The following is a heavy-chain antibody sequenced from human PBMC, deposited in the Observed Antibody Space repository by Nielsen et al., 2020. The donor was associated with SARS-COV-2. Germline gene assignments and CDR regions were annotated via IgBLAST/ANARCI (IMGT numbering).Heavy chain of an antibody. CDR3: ARGGGYKLY. CDR1: GGSFSGYY. V-gene: IGHV4-34*01. D-gene: IGHD5-24*01. J-gene: IGHJ4*02. CDR2: INHSGST. Sequence: SDTLSLTCAVYGGSFSGYYWSWIRQPPGKGLEWIGEINHSGSTNYNPSLKSRVTISVDTSKNQFPLKLSSVTAADTAVYYCARGGGYKLYWGQGTLVTVSS.